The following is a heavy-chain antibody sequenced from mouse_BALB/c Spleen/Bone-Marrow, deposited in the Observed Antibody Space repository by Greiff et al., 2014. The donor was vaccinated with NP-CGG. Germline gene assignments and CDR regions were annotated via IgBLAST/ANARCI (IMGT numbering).Heavy chain of an antibody. V-gene: IGHV14-4*02. Sequence: VQLQQSGAELVRSGASVKLSCTASGFNIKDYYMHWVKQRPEQGQEWIGWIDPENGDTEYAPKFQGKATMTADTSSNTAYLQLSSLTSEDTAVYYCNARGDYDFDYFDYWGQGTTLTVSS. D-gene: IGHD2-4*01. CDR3: NARGDYDFDYFDY. CDR2: IDPENGDT. CDR1: GFNIKDYY. J-gene: IGHJ2*01.